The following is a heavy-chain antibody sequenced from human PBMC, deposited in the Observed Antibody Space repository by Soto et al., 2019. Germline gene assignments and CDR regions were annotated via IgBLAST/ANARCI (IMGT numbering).Heavy chain of an antibody. D-gene: IGHD2-15*01. J-gene: IGHJ5*02. V-gene: IGHV1-69*13. Sequence: ASVKVSCKASGGTFSSYAISWVRQAPGRGLEWMGGIIPIFGTANYAQKFQGRVTITADESTSTAYMELSSLRSEDTAVYYCARDSDIVVVVAATPSGWFDPWGQGTLVNVSS. CDR2: IIPIFGTA. CDR1: GGTFSSYA. CDR3: ARDSDIVVVVAATPSGWFDP.